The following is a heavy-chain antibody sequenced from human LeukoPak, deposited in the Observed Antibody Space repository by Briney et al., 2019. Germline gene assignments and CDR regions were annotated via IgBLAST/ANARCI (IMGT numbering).Heavy chain of an antibody. V-gene: IGHV4-4*09. J-gene: IGHJ4*02. CDR1: GGSISSNC. Sequence: SETLSLTCTVSGGSISSNCWSWIRQPPGKGLEWIGCIYASGTTNYNPSLKGRLTISVDTSNSQFSLTVRPVTAADTAVYYCGGRGFWGQGTLVTVSS. D-gene: IGHD3-10*01. CDR3: GGRGF. CDR2: IYASGTT.